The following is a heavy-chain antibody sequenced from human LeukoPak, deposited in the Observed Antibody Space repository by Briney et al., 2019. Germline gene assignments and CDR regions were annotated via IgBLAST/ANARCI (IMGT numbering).Heavy chain of an antibody. CDR1: GFTFSSYW. D-gene: IGHD3-10*01. Sequence: TGGSLRLSCAASGFTFSSYWMHWVRQAPGKGLVWVSRINSDGSSTRYADSVKGRFTISRDNSKNTLYLQMNSLRAEDTAVYYCAKDPSYYYGSGSYYSDWGQGTLVTVSS. V-gene: IGHV3-74*01. CDR3: AKDPSYYYGSGSYYSD. CDR2: INSDGSST. J-gene: IGHJ4*02.